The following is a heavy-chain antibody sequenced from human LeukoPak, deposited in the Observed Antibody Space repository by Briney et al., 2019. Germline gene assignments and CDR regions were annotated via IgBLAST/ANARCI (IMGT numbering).Heavy chain of an antibody. Sequence: GGSLRLSCAASGFTFSSYAMSWVRQAPGKGLEWVGRIKSKTDGGTTDYAEPVKGRFTISRDDSKNTLYLQMHSLKTEDTAVYYCTAAGIAWYYYYAMDVWGQGTAVTVSS. CDR3: TAAGIAWYYYYAMDV. CDR2: IKSKTDGGTT. J-gene: IGHJ6*02. V-gene: IGHV3-15*01. CDR1: GFTFSSYA. D-gene: IGHD6-13*01.